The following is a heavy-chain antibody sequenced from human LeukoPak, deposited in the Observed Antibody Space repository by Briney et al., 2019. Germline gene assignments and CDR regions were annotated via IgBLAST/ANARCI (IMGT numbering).Heavy chain of an antibody. CDR2: ISPYSGAT. Sequence: ASVKVSCKASGYIFTEYYLNWRRQAPGQGLEWTGWISPYSGATHYAQIFQGRVTMTRDTSISTAYMEVSSLRSDDSAAYFCARSLTTATWDYWGQGTLVTVSS. D-gene: IGHD4-17*01. V-gene: IGHV1-2*02. CDR1: GYIFTEYY. CDR3: ARSLTTATWDY. J-gene: IGHJ4*02.